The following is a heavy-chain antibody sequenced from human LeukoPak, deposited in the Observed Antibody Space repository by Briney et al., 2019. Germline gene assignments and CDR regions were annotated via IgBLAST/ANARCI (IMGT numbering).Heavy chain of an antibody. D-gene: IGHD3-16*01. Sequence: GGSLRLSYAASGFTFSSYAMHWVRQAPGKGLEWVAVISYDGSNKYYADSVKGRFTISRDNSKDTLYLQMNSLRAEDTAVYYCAREITFGGVIDIWGQGTLVTVSS. CDR1: GFTFSSYA. CDR2: ISYDGSNK. CDR3: AREITFGGVIDI. V-gene: IGHV3-30-3*01. J-gene: IGHJ5*02.